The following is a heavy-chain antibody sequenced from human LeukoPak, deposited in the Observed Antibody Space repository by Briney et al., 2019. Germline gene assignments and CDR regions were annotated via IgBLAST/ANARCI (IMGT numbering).Heavy chain of an antibody. CDR2: INSDGISI. CDR3: ARGYCSGTSCRLLDY. Sequence: GGSLRLSCVASGFTFSTYWLHWVRQAPGKGLVWVSRINSDGISINYADSVKGRFTISRDNAKNTLYLQMTSLRAEDTAVYYCARGYCSGTSCRLLDYWGQGTLVTVSS. J-gene: IGHJ4*02. V-gene: IGHV3-74*01. CDR1: GFTFSTYW. D-gene: IGHD2-2*01.